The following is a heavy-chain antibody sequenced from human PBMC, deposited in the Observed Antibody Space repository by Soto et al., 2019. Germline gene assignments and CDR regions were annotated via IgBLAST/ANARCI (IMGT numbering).Heavy chain of an antibody. CDR1: GGSFSGYY. Sequence: SETLSLTCAVYGGSFSGYYWSWIRQPPGKGLECIGEINHSGSTNYNPSLKSRVTISVDTSKNQFSLKLSSVTAADTAVYYCARVSRELRNYYYYGMDVWGQGTTVTVYS. CDR2: INHSGST. CDR3: ARVSRELRNYYYYGMDV. D-gene: IGHD1-7*01. V-gene: IGHV4-34*01. J-gene: IGHJ6*02.